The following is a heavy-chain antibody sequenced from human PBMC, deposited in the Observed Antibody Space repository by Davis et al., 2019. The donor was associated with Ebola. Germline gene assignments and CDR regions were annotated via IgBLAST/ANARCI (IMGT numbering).Heavy chain of an antibody. J-gene: IGHJ4*02. Sequence: GESLKISCAASGFIFSRYAMHWVRQAPGGGLEWVSGISASGADIKYADSVRGRFSISRDDSKNTLYLQMDSLRAEDTAVFYCAEGGTNNFLGANWGQGTLVTVSS. CDR1: GFIFSRYA. D-gene: IGHD1-1*01. CDR3: AEGGTNNFLGAN. CDR2: ISASGADI. V-gene: IGHV3-23*01.